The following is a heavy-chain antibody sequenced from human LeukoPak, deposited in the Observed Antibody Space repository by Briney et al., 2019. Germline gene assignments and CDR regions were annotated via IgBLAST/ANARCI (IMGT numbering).Heavy chain of an antibody. CDR3: AKDLGWFGELCHFDY. J-gene: IGHJ4*02. D-gene: IGHD3-10*01. Sequence: GGSLRLSCAASGFTFSSYSMNWVRQAPGKGLEWVSSISSSSSYIYYADSVKGRFTISRDNAKNSLYLQMNSLRAEDTAVYYCAKDLGWFGELCHFDYWGQGTLVTVSS. CDR2: ISSSSSYI. V-gene: IGHV3-21*01. CDR1: GFTFSSYS.